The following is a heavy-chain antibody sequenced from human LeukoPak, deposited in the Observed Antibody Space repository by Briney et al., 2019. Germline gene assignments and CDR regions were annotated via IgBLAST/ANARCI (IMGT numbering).Heavy chain of an antibody. CDR1: GFTFSTYA. CDR3: AKGPVGDDY. J-gene: IGHJ4*02. V-gene: IGHV3-23*01. D-gene: IGHD2-15*01. Sequence: GRSLRLYCAASGFTFSTYAMSWVRQAPGEGLEWVSAISDRGGSTYYADSVKGRFTISRDNSKNTLYLQMNSLRAEDTALYYCAKGPVGDDYWGQGTLVTVSS. CDR2: ISDRGGST.